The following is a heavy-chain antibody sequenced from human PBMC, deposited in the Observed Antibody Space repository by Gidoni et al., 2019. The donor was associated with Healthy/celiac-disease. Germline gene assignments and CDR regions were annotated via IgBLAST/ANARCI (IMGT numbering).Heavy chain of an antibody. Sequence: QVQLVESGGGVVQPGRSLRRSCAASGFTFSSYAMHWVRQAPGKGLEWVAVISYDGSNKYYADSVKGRFTISRDNSKNTLYLQMNSLRAEDTAVYYTSTYYYGSGSYFTGMDVWGQGTTVTVSS. D-gene: IGHD3-10*01. J-gene: IGHJ6*02. CDR1: GFTFSSYA. CDR2: ISYDGSNK. CDR3: STYYYGSGSYFTGMDV. V-gene: IGHV3-30-3*01.